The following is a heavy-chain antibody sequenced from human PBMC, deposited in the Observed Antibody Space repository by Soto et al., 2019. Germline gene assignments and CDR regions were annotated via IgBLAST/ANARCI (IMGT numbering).Heavy chain of an antibody. Sequence: EVQLLESGGGLVQPGGSLRLSCAASGFTFSSYAMSWVRQAPGKGLEWVSAISGSGGSTYYADSVKGRFTISRDNPKNTLYLQMNSLRAEDTAVYYCAKDGGYYDSSGYYYVVFDYWGQGTLVTVSS. CDR3: AKDGGYYDSSGYYYVVFDY. CDR1: GFTFSSYA. V-gene: IGHV3-23*01. D-gene: IGHD3-22*01. J-gene: IGHJ4*02. CDR2: ISGSGGST.